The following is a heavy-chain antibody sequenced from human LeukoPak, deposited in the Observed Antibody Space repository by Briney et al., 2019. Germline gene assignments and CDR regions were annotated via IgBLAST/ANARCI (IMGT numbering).Heavy chain of an antibody. D-gene: IGHD5-12*01. V-gene: IGHV4-34*01. CDR1: GGSFSGYY. Sequence: SETLSLTCAVYGGSFSGYYWSWIRQPPGKGLEWIGEINHSGSTNYNPSLKSRVSISVDSSKNQFSLKLSSVTAADTAVYYCAREATITGGYYFDYWGQGTLVTVSS. J-gene: IGHJ4*02. CDR3: AREATITGGYYFDY. CDR2: INHSGST.